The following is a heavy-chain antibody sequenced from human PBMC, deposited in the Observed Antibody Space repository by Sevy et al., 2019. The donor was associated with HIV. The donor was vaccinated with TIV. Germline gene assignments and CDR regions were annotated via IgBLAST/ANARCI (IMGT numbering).Heavy chain of an antibody. CDR3: ARVRGGTTAYYYYYTMDV. CDR2: IWYDGGRK. Sequence: GGSLRLSCAASGFTFSTYGMHWVRQAPGKGLERVAVIWYDGGRKYYTDSVKGRFTISRDNSKNTLYLQMSSLRADDTAVYYCARVRGGTTAYYYYYTMDVWGQGTTVTVSS. D-gene: IGHD4-17*01. V-gene: IGHV3-33*01. CDR1: GFTFSTYG. J-gene: IGHJ6*02.